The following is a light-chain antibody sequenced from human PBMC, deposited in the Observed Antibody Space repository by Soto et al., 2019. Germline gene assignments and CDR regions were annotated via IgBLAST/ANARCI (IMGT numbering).Light chain of an antibody. CDR3: QQRSSWRGT. V-gene: IGKV3-11*01. J-gene: IGKJ5*01. CDR2: DAS. Sequence: EVVLTQSPATLSLSPGERATLSCRASQSVTRYLAWYQHKPGQAPRLLIYDASNRATGIPARFSGGGSGTDFTLTISSLEPEDFAVYYCQQRSSWRGTFGQGTRLEIK. CDR1: QSVTRY.